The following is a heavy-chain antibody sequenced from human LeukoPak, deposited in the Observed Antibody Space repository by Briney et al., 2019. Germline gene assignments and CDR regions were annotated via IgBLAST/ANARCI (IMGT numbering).Heavy chain of an antibody. V-gene: IGHV4-59*01. CDR3: ARGAGATTGAFDI. CDR1: GVSISSYY. J-gene: IGHJ3*02. D-gene: IGHD1-26*01. CDR2: IYYSGST. Sequence: SETLSLTCTASGVSISSYYWSWIRQPPGKGLEWIGYIYYSGSTNYNPSLKSRVTISVDTSKNQFSLKLSSVTAADTAVYYCARGAGATTGAFDIWGQGTMVTVSS.